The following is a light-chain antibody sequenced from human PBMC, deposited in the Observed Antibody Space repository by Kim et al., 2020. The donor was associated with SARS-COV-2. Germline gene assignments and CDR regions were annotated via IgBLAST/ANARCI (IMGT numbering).Light chain of an antibody. Sequence: SYELTQPPSVSVSPGQTASITCSGDKLGDKYARWYQQKPGQSPVLVIYQDSKRPSGIPERISGSNSGNTATLTISGTQAMAEADYYCQAWDSSKVGFGGG. V-gene: IGLV3-1*01. J-gene: IGLJ2*01. CDR1: KLGDKY. CDR3: QAWDSSKVG. CDR2: QDS.